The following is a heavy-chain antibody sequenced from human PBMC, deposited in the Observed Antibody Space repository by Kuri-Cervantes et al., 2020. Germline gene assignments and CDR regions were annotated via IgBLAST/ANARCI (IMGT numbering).Heavy chain of an antibody. D-gene: IGHD6-25*01. V-gene: IGHV3-53*05. CDR1: GFIVRTNY. CDR3: ARDALAGGFGYGMDV. J-gene: IGHJ6*02. Sequence: GESLKISCAVSGFIVRTNYMSWVRQAPGKGLEWVSVIYSGGSTVYADSVKGRFTISRDNSKNTLYLQMNSLRAEDTAVYYCARDALAGGFGYGMDVWGQGTTVTVSS. CDR2: IYSGGST.